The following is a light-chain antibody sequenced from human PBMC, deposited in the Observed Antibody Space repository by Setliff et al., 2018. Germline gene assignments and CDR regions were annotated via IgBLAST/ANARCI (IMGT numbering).Light chain of an antibody. CDR1: SSNIGADYD. Sequence: QSVLTQPPSVSGAPGQRVIISCAGTSSNIGADYDVFWYQHLPGTGPKLLIFGNSHRPSGVPDRFSGSKSGTSASLAITGLQAEDEADYHCQSFDRSLNHVVFGGGTKLTVL. V-gene: IGLV1-40*01. CDR2: GNS. J-gene: IGLJ2*01. CDR3: QSFDRSLNHVV.